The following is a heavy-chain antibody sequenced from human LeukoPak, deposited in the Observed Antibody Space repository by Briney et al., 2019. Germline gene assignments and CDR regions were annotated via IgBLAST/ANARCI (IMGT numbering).Heavy chain of an antibody. CDR1: GYTFTSYY. J-gene: IGHJ5*02. D-gene: IGHD3-22*01. CDR2: INPSGGST. CDR3: ARDHGSKGAWFDP. V-gene: IGHV1-46*01. Sequence: ASVKASCTASGYTFTSYYMHWVRQAPGQGLEWVGIINPSGGSTSYAQKFQGRVTMTRDTSTSTVYMELSSLRSEDTAVYYCARDHGSKGAWFDPWGQGTLVTVSS.